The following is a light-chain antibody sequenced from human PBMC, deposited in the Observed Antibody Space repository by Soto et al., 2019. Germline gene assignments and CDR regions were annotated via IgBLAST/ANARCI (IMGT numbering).Light chain of an antibody. CDR2: GAS. J-gene: IGKJ2*01. CDR3: QQYASAPYT. Sequence: EIVLTQSPGTLSMSPGERATLSCRTSQTLNSGYLAWYQQKPGQAPRLLIYGASSRATGIPDRFSGSRSGRDFTLSISRLEPEDFAVYYCQQYASAPYTFGQGTKLEIK. CDR1: QTLNSGY. V-gene: IGKV3-20*01.